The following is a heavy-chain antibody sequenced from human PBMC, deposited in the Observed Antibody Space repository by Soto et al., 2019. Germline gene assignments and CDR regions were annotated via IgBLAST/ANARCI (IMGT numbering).Heavy chain of an antibody. CDR1: GGTFSSYA. D-gene: IGHD3-9*01. J-gene: IGHJ6*02. CDR3: ASSPPVYDILTGSSPYYYYGMDV. Sequence: ASVKVSCKASGGTFSSYAISWVRQAPGQGLEWIGGIIHIFGTANYAQKFQGRVTITADESTSTAYMELSSLRSEDTAVYYCASSPPVYDILTGSSPYYYYGMDVWGQGTTVTVSS. V-gene: IGHV1-69*13. CDR2: IIHIFGTA.